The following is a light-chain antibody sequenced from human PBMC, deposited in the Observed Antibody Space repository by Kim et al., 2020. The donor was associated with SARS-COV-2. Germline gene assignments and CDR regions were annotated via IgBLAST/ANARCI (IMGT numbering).Light chain of an antibody. CDR2: DAS. CDR3: QQYNSYSWT. J-gene: IGKJ1*01. CDR1: QSSSSW. Sequence: ASVGDRVTITCRASQSSSSWLAWYQQKPGKAPKLLIYDASSLESGVPSRFSGSGSGTEFTLTISSLQPDDFATYYCQQYNSYSWTFGRGTKVDI. V-gene: IGKV1-5*01.